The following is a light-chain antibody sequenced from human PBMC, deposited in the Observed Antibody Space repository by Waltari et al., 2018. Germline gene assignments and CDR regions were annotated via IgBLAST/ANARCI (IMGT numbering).Light chain of an antibody. Sequence: TWRASESIIRWLAWFQQKPGKAPKLLIYEASTLERGVPSRFSGSGSGTEFTLTVSSLQPDDFATYYCQQYYTYSLTFGGGTKIKI. CDR1: ESIIRW. CDR3: QQYYTYSLT. CDR2: EAS. J-gene: IGKJ4*01. V-gene: IGKV1-5*03.